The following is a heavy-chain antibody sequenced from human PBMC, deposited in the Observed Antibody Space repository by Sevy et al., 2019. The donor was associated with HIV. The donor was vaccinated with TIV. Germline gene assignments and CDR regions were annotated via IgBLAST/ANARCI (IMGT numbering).Heavy chain of an antibody. CDR1: GFTFSSYA. D-gene: IGHD2-2*01. CDR3: VGLDIVVVPAATSYYYYYMDV. CDR2: ISGSGGST. Sequence: GGSLRLSCAASGFTFSSYAMSWVRQAPGKGLEWVSAISGSGGSTYYADSVKGRFTISRDNSKNTLYLQMNSLRAEDTAVLYCVGLDIVVVPAATSYYYYYMDVWGKRTTVTVSS. V-gene: IGHV3-23*01. J-gene: IGHJ6*03.